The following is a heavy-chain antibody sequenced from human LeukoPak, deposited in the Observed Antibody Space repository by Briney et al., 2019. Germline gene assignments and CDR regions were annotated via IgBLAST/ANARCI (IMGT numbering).Heavy chain of an antibody. D-gene: IGHD3-10*01. J-gene: IGHJ4*02. Sequence: SETLSLTCTVSGGSISDSYWSWIRQPPGKGLEWIGYIYYSGSTNYNPSLKSRVTISVDTSKNQFSLKLSSVTAADTAVYYCARGAQRGYFDYWGQGTLVTVSS. CDR3: ARGAQRGYFDY. CDR1: GGSISDSY. CDR2: IYYSGST. V-gene: IGHV4-59*01.